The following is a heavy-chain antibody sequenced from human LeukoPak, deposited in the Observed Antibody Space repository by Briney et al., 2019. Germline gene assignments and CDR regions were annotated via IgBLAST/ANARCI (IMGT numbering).Heavy chain of an antibody. J-gene: IGHJ6*02. CDR2: IGSDNKP. Sequence: GGSLRLSCAASGFTFSSYAMTWVRQAPGKGLEWVSSIGSDNKPHYSESVKGRFAISRDNSKNILFLHLNSLRAEDTALYYCARDLHYYVAVDVWGQGTTVTVSS. V-gene: IGHV3-23*01. CDR1: GFTFSSYA. CDR3: ARDLHYYVAVDV. D-gene: IGHD3-10*02.